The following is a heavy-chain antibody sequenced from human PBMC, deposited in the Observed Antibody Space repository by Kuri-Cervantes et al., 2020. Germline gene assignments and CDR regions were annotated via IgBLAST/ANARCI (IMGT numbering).Heavy chain of an antibody. D-gene: IGHD3-10*01. CDR2: ISYDGSNK. Sequence: GESLKISCAASGFTFSSYAMHWVRQAPGKGLEWVAVISYDGSNKYYADSVKGRFTISRDNSKNTLYLQMNSLRAEDTAVYYCAMAKGSGSYRDIWGQGTMVTVSS. CDR3: AMAKGSGSYRDI. CDR1: GFTFSSYA. J-gene: IGHJ3*02. V-gene: IGHV3-30-3*01.